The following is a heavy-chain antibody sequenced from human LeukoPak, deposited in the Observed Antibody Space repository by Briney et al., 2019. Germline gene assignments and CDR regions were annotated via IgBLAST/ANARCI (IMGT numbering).Heavy chain of an antibody. CDR3: ATGSSGWYGYFQH. Sequence: SVKVSCKASGGTFSSYAISWVRQAPGQGLEWMGGIIPIFGTANYAQKFQGRVTMTEDTSTDTAYMELSSLRSEDTAVYYCATGSSGWYGYFQHWGQGTLVTVSS. D-gene: IGHD6-19*01. CDR1: GGTFSSYA. J-gene: IGHJ1*01. CDR2: IIPIFGTA. V-gene: IGHV1-69*06.